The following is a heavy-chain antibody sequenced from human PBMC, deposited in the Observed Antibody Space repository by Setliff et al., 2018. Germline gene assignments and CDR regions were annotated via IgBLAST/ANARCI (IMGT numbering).Heavy chain of an antibody. D-gene: IGHD2-21*02. V-gene: IGHV3-11*06. CDR1: GFSFSDYY. Sequence: PGGSLRLSCAASGFSFSDYYMSWIRQAPGKGLEWISYIGSTGVYTNYADSVKGRFTISRDNANNSLYLQMNSLRAEDTAVYYCARASKGLYCGSDCFYTFDSWGPGTLVTVSS. CDR3: ARASKGLYCGSDCFYTFDS. CDR2: IGSTGVYT. J-gene: IGHJ4*02.